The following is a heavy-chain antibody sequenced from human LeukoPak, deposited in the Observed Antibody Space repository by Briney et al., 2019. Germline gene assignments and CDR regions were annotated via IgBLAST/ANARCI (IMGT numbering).Heavy chain of an antibody. CDR3: ARDVSGTGGKDY. J-gene: IGHJ4*02. CDR2: IKQDGSQK. V-gene: IGHV3-7*01. Sequence: GGSLRLSCTASRFTFSSYWMNWVRQAPGKGLEWVANIKQDGSQKYYVDSVKGRFTISRDNAKTSLYLQMNSLRAEDTAVYYCARDVSGTGGKDYWGQGTLVTVSS. D-gene: IGHD1-1*01. CDR1: RFTFSSYW.